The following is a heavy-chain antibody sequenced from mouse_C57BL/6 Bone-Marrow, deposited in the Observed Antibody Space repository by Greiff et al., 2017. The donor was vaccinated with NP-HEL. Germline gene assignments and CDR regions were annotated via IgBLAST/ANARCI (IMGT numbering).Heavy chain of an antibody. Sequence: EVQLQQSGAELVRPGASVKLSCTASGFNIKDYYMHWVKQRPEQGLEWIGRIDPEDGDTEYAPKFQGKATMTADTSSNTAYLQLSSLTSEDTAVYYGTTCFYDYDLVGAMDYWGQGTSVTVSS. J-gene: IGHJ4*01. D-gene: IGHD2-4*01. CDR2: IDPEDGDT. CDR3: TTCFYDYDLVGAMDY. V-gene: IGHV14-1*01. CDR1: GFNIKDYY.